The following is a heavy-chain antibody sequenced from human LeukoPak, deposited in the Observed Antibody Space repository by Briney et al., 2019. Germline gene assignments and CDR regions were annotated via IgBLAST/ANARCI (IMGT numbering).Heavy chain of an antibody. CDR1: GYTFTSYY. Sequence: ASVKVSCKASGYTFTSYYMHWVRQTPGQGLEWMGIINPSAGSTSYAQKFQGGVTMKRDTSTSTVYLELSRLRSEDTAVYYCARNYCSSTSCYPRGYFDYWGQGTLVTVSS. CDR2: INPSAGST. CDR3: ARNYCSSTSCYPRGYFDY. J-gene: IGHJ4*02. V-gene: IGHV1-46*01. D-gene: IGHD2-2*01.